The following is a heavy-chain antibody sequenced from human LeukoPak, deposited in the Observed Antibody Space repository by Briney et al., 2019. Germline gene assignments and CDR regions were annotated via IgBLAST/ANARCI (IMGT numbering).Heavy chain of an antibody. V-gene: IGHV3-30*18. CDR1: GFTFSSYG. D-gene: IGHD3-10*01. Sequence: PGGSLRLSCAASGFTFSSYGMHWVRQAPGKGLEWVAVISYDGSNKYYADSVKGRFTISRDNSKNTLYLQMNSLRAEDTAVYYCAKDEAVVRVFDYWGQGTLVTVSS. J-gene: IGHJ4*02. CDR3: AKDEAVVRVFDY. CDR2: ISYDGSNK.